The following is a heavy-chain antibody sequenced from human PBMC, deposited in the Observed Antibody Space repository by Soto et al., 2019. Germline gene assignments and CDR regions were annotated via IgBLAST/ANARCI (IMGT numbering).Heavy chain of an antibody. D-gene: IGHD2-15*01. CDR2: ISYDGSNK. V-gene: IGHV3-30-3*01. CDR1: GLTFSSYA. Sequence: PVGSLRLSCAASGLTFSSYAMHWVRQAPGKGLEWVAVISYDGSNKYYADSVKGRFTISRDNSKNTLYLQMNSLRAEDTAVYYCARDQGGGNGMDYYYGMDVWGQGTTVTVSS. J-gene: IGHJ6*02. CDR3: ARDQGGGNGMDYYYGMDV.